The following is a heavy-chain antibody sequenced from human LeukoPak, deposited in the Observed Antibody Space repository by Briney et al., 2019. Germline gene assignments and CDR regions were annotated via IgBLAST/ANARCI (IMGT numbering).Heavy chain of an antibody. CDR2: IYYSGST. V-gene: IGHV4-31*03. CDR3: AGDGRYCSSTSCYAAHWFDP. D-gene: IGHD2-2*01. CDR1: GGSISSGGYY. Sequence: SETLSLTCTVSGGSISSGGYYWSWIRQHPGKGLEWIGYIYYSGSTYYNPSLKSRVTISVGTSKNQFFLKLTSVTAATTPCYYCAGDGRYCSSTSCYAAHWFDPWGQGTLVTVSS. J-gene: IGHJ5*02.